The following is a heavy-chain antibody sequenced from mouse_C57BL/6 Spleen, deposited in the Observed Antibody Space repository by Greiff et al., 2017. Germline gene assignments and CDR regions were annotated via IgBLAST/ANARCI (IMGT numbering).Heavy chain of an antibody. D-gene: IGHD3-2*02. CDR2: IDPNSGGT. Sequence: QVQLKQPGAELVKPGASVKLSCKASGYTFTSYWMHWVKQRPGRGLEWIGRIDPNSGGTKYNEKFKSKATLTVDKPSSTAYMQLSSLTSEDSAVYYCACAPDSSGYSYYFDYWGQGTTLTVSS. V-gene: IGHV1-72*01. J-gene: IGHJ2*01. CDR3: ACAPDSSGYSYYFDY. CDR1: GYTFTSYW.